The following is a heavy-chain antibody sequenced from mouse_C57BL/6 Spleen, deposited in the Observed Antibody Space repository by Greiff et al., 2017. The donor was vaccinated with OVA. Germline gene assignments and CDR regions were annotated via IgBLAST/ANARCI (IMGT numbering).Heavy chain of an antibody. CDR1: GYTFTDHT. CDR3: ADYYGSSYLYFYV. V-gene: IGHV1-78*01. J-gene: IGHJ1*03. Sequence: QVHVKQSDAELVKPGASVKLSCTVSGYTFTDHTIHWMKQRPEQGLEWIGEIYPRDGSTKYNEKFKGKATLTADKSSSTAYMQLNSLTSEDSAVYYCADYYGSSYLYFYVWGTGTTVTVSS. D-gene: IGHD1-1*01. CDR2: IYPRDGST.